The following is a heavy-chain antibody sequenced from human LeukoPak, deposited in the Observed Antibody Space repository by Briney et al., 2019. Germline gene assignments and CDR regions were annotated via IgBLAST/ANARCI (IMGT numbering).Heavy chain of an antibody. CDR2: IHNSRGT. CDR1: GASITSDVVY. J-gene: IGHJ4*02. V-gene: IGHV4-30-4*01. Sequence: SETLSLTCTVAGASITSDVVYLNWIRQSPWKGLEWMGAIHNSRGTSYNPSLESRLTISVDPSENKFFLKMTSVTDADTATYYCGKVGGNTNSWGQGTLVTVSS. D-gene: IGHD4-23*01. CDR3: GKVGGNTNS.